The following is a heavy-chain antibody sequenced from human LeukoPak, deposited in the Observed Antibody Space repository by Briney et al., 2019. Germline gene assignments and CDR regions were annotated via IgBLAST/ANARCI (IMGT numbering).Heavy chain of an antibody. J-gene: IGHJ4*02. CDR2: ISAYNGNT. V-gene: IGHV1-18*01. Sequence: ASVKVSCKASGYTFTNYGISWVRQAPGQGLEWMGWISAYNGNTNYVQKLQGRVTMTTDTSTSTAYMELRSLRSDDTAVYYCARIQKGILELLWFGDYWGQGTLVTVSS. D-gene: IGHD3-10*01. CDR1: GYTFTNYG. CDR3: ARIQKGILELLWFGDY.